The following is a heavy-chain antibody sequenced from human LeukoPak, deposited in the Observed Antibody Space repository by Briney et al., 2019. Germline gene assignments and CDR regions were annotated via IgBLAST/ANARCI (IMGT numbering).Heavy chain of an antibody. Sequence: SVKVSFKASGYTFTSYYMHWVRQAPGQGLEWMGRIIPIFGTANYAQKFQGRVTITADKSTSTAYMELSSLRSEDTAVYYCASAGAAMVTNWGQGTLVTVSS. CDR3: ASAGAAMVTN. D-gene: IGHD5-18*01. CDR1: GYTFTSYY. J-gene: IGHJ4*02. V-gene: IGHV1-69*06. CDR2: IIPIFGTA.